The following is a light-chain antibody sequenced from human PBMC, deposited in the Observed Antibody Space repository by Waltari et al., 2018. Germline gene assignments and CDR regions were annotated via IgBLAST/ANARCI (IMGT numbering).Light chain of an antibody. CDR1: SSDVGSYNI. CDR3: CSYAGSSTVVV. CDR2: EGS. J-gene: IGLJ2*01. V-gene: IGLV2-23*03. Sequence: QSALTQPASVSGSPGQSITISCTGTSSDVGSYNIVSWYQQHPGKAPKLMIYEGSKRPSGVSNRFSGSTSGNTASLTISGLQAEDEADYYCCSYAGSSTVVVFGGGTKLTVL.